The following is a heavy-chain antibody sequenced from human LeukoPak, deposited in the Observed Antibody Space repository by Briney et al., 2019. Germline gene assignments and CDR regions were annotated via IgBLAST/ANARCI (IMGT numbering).Heavy chain of an antibody. CDR3: ARSPLAFYDSSGYPRVWFDP. D-gene: IGHD3-22*01. CDR2: IYHIGYISQSGNI. Sequence: PSETLSLTCTISGDSTNTYFWSWIRQPPGKGLEWIGYIYHIGYISQSGNIYQNPSLKSRVTISLDTSRNQFSLKLSSVTAADTAVYYCARSPLAFYDSSGYPRVWFDPWGQGTLVTVSS. J-gene: IGHJ5*02. V-gene: IGHV4-59*12. CDR1: GDSTNTYF.